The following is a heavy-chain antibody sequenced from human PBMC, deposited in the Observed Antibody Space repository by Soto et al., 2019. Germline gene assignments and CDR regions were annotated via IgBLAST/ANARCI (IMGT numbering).Heavy chain of an antibody. J-gene: IGHJ6*02. CDR2: ISSSSSYI. V-gene: IGHV3-21*01. Sequence: PGGSLRLSCAASGFTCSSYSMNWVRQAPGKGLEWVSSISSSSSYIYYADSVKGRFTISRDNAKNSLYLQMNSLRAEDTAVYYCARGAYSSSWSLRNYYGMDVWGQGTTVTVSS. CDR1: GFTCSSYS. CDR3: ARGAYSSSWSLRNYYGMDV. D-gene: IGHD6-13*01.